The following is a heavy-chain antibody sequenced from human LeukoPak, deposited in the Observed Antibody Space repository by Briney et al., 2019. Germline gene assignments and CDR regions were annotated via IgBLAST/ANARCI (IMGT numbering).Heavy chain of an antibody. CDR3: ARARGRGGLYFDY. V-gene: IGHV4-30-2*01. CDR1: GESINSGGYS. Sequence: PSETLSLTCAVSGESINSGGYSWSWIRQPPGKGLEWIGYIYHTGSTSYIPSLKTRVTISLDRSKNQFSLKLTSVTPADTAVYYCARARGRGGLYFDYWGQGNLVTVSS. J-gene: IGHJ4*02. CDR2: IYHTGST. D-gene: IGHD3-16*01.